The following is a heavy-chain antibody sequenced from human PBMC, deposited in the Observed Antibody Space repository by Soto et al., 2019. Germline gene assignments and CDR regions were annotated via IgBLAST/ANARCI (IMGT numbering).Heavy chain of an antibody. CDR3: ARVWDIVVVPAANYYYGMDV. Sequence: GALRLSCAASVFTFSSYSMNWVRQAPGKGLEWVSSISSSSSYIYYADSVKGRFTISRDNAKNSLYLQMNSLRAEDTAVYYCARVWDIVVVPAANYYYGMDVWGQGTTVTVSS. CDR1: VFTFSSYS. V-gene: IGHV3-21*01. J-gene: IGHJ6*02. D-gene: IGHD2-2*01. CDR2: ISSSSSYI.